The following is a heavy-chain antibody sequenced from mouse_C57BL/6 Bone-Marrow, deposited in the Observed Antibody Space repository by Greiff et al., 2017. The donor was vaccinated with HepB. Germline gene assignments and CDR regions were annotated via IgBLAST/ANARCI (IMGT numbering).Heavy chain of an antibody. CDR1: GYAFSSSW. Sequence: QVQLQQSGPELVKPGASVKISCKASGYAFSSSWMNWVKQRPGKGLEWIGRIYPGDGDTNYNGKFKGKATLTAAKTSSTAYMQLSSLTSEDSAVYFCARWAYGYDGLLAYWGQGTLVTVSA. CDR3: ARWAYGYDGLLAY. J-gene: IGHJ3*01. V-gene: IGHV1-82*01. D-gene: IGHD2-2*01. CDR2: IYPGDGDT.